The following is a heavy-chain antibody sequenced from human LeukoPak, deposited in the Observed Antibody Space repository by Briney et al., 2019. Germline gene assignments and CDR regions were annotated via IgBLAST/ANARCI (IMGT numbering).Heavy chain of an antibody. Sequence: SETLSLTCTVSGGSISSYYWSWIRQPPGKGLEWIGYIYYSGSTDYNPSLKSRVTISVDTSKNQFSLKLSSVTAADTAVYYCASSGWYGNWFDPWGQGTLVTVSS. D-gene: IGHD6-19*01. V-gene: IGHV4-59*01. CDR1: GGSISSYY. J-gene: IGHJ5*02. CDR3: ASSGWYGNWFDP. CDR2: IYYSGST.